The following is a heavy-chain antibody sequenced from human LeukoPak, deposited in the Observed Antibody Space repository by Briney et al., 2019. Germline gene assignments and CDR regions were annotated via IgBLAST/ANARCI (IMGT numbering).Heavy chain of an antibody. D-gene: IGHD3-9*01. CDR2: ISGSGGST. CDR3: AKGDSYDILTGYYTCYFDY. V-gene: IGHV3-23*01. CDR1: GFTFSSYA. Sequence: GGSLRLSCAASGFTFSSYAMSWVRQAPGKGLEWVSAISGSGGSTYYADSVEGRFTISRDNSKNTLYLQMNSLRAEDTAVYYCAKGDSYDILTGYYTCYFDYWGQGTLVTVSS. J-gene: IGHJ4*02.